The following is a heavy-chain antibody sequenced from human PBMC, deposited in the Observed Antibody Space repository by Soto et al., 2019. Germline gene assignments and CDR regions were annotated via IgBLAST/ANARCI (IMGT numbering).Heavy chain of an antibody. CDR1: GGTVTSHA. V-gene: IGHV1-69*01. D-gene: IGHD3-16*01. CDR2: FVPLFKAT. Sequence: QVQLVQSGAEVKMPGSSVQVSCKAAGGTVTSHAISWVRQAPGPGLEWMGVFVPLFKATNNAQKFQGEVTITADDSMSTAYLDLYDMTSEDTAVYYCAGDVTFKYYDSTYYDYARDVCGQGTTVTVSS. CDR3: AGDVTFKYYDSTYYDYARDV. J-gene: IGHJ6*01.